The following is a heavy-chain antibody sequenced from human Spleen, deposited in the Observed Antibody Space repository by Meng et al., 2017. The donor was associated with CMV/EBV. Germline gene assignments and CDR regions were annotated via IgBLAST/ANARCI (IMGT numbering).Heavy chain of an antibody. J-gene: IGHJ4*02. CDR3: ARGGIAVAGFDY. CDR1: GVTFSSYA. D-gene: IGHD6-19*01. Sequence: CAASGVTFSSYAMRWVRQAPGKGLEWVSAIGISVVDTYYADSVKGRFTSSRDNSKNTLYLQMNSLGAEDTALYYCARGGIAVAGFDYWGQGTLVTVSS. CDR2: IGISVVDT. V-gene: IGHV3-23*01.